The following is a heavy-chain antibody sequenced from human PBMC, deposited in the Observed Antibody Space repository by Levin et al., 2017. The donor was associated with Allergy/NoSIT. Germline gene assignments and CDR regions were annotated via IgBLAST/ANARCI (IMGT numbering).Heavy chain of an antibody. J-gene: IGHJ3*02. D-gene: IGHD6-13*01. CDR1: GFSLSTSGMC. Sequence: ESGPTLVKPTQTLTLTCTFSGFSLSTSGMCVSWIRRPPGKALEWLALIDWDDDKYYSTSLKTRLTISKDTSKNQVVLTMTNMDPVDTATYYCARIRRYSSSWYDAFDIWGQGTMVTVSS. CDR3: ARIRRYSSSWYDAFDI. CDR2: IDWDDDK. V-gene: IGHV2-70*01.